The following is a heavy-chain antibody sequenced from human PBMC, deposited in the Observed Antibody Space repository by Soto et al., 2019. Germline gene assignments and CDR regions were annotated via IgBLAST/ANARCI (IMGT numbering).Heavy chain of an antibody. CDR3: ARGPSYYCSGGSCYPEDDAFDI. V-gene: IGHV1-69*02. D-gene: IGHD2-15*01. Sequence: ASVKVSCKASGGTFSSYTISRVRQAPGQGLEWMGRIIPILGIANYAQKFQGRVTITADKSTSTAYMELSSLRSEDTAVYYCARGPSYYCSGGSCYPEDDAFDIWGQGTMVTVSS. CDR2: IIPILGIA. J-gene: IGHJ3*02. CDR1: GGTFSSYT.